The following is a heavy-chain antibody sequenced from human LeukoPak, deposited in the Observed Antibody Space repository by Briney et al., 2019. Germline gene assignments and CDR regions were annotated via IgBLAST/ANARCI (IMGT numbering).Heavy chain of an antibody. J-gene: IGHJ6*03. CDR3: ARVGRDRDYYYYYMDV. Sequence: SETLSLTCTVSGVSISSYYWSWIRQPAGKGLEWIGRIYTSGSTNYNPSLKSRVTMSVDTSKNQFSLKLSSVTAADTAVYYCARVGRDRDYYYYYMDVWGKGTTVTVSS. CDR1: GVSISSYY. V-gene: IGHV4-4*07. CDR2: IYTSGST.